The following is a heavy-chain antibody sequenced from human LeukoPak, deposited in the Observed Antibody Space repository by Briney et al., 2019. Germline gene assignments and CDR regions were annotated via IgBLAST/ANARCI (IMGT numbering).Heavy chain of an antibody. J-gene: IGHJ4*02. CDR3: AREGGSGFCSSASCALAS. V-gene: IGHV3-23*01. D-gene: IGHD2-2*01. Sequence: PGGSLRLSCAASGFTFSSYAMSWVRQAPGKGLEWVSAISGSGGSTYYADSVKGRFTISRDNSRNTLYLQMNSLRPEDTAVYYCAREGGSGFCSSASCALASWGQGTLVTVSS. CDR2: ISGSGGST. CDR1: GFTFSSYA.